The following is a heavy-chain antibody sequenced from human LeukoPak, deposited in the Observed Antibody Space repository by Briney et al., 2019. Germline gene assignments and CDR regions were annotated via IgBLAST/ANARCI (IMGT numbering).Heavy chain of an antibody. CDR1: GGSISSGDYY. J-gene: IGHJ1*01. CDR3: ARAPSVDWYKFQL. D-gene: IGHD1-14*01. Sequence: SETLSLTCTVSGGSISSGDYYWSWIRQRPGRGLEWIGYIYSSGHTYHNPSLRSRVFLSVDTSKRQLSLKLTSVTAADTAVYYCARAPSVDWYKFQLWGQGTLVTVSS. CDR2: IYSSGHT. V-gene: IGHV4-31*03.